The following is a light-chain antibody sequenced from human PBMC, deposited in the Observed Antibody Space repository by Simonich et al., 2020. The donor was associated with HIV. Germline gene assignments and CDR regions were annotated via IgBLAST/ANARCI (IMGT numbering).Light chain of an antibody. J-gene: IGKJ2*01. CDR3: QQYNNWPRT. V-gene: IGKV3-20*01. CDR1: QSVRSSY. Sequence: EIVLTQSPGTLSLSPGERATLSCRASQSVRSSYLAWYQHKPGHAPRLLLYGASSRATGIPDRFSGSGSGTEFTLTISSMQSEDFAVYYCQQYNNWPRTFGQGTKLEIK. CDR2: GAS.